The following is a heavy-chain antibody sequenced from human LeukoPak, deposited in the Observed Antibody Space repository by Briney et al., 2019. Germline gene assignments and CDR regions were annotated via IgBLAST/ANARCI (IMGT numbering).Heavy chain of an antibody. D-gene: IGHD6-19*01. CDR2: INPNSGGT. V-gene: IGHV1-2*02. J-gene: IGHJ6*02. CDR1: GYTFTSYG. Sequence: ASVKVSCKASGYTFTSYGISWVRQAPGQGLEWMGWINPNSGGTNYAQKFQGRVTMTRDTSISTAYMELSRLRSDDTAVYYCAVAGTEYYGMDVWGQGTTVTVSS. CDR3: AVAGTEYYGMDV.